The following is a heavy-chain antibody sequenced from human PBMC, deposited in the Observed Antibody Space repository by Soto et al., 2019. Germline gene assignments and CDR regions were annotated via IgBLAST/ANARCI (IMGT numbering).Heavy chain of an antibody. J-gene: IGHJ4*02. V-gene: IGHV4-59*01. D-gene: IGHD3-16*01. CDR2: IYYSGRT. Sequence: QVQLQESGPGLVKPSETLSLTCSISGGSINDYQWNWIRQPPGKGLEWIGYIYYSGRTNYNPSLKSRLTISLDTSTRQFSLRLRSVTAADTAVYYCARMRGLGEISPYLDYWGQGALVTVSS. CDR3: ARMRGLGEISPYLDY. CDR1: GGSINDYQ.